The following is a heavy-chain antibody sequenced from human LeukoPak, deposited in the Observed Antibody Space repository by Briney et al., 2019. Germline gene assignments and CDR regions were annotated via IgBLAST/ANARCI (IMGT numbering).Heavy chain of an antibody. Sequence: PGGSLRLSCAASGFTFSSYWMHWVRQAPGKGLVWVSRINSGGSSSNYADSVRGRFTISRDNAKNTLYLQMNSLRAGDTAVYYCARDLKDDFWSGFYPFDYWGQGTLVTVSS. CDR2: INSGGSSS. CDR3: ARDLKDDFWSGFYPFDY. D-gene: IGHD3-3*01. J-gene: IGHJ4*02. V-gene: IGHV3-74*01. CDR1: GFTFSSYW.